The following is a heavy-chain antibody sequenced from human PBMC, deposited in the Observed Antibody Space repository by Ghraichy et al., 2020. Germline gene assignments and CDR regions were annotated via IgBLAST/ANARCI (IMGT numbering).Heavy chain of an antibody. CDR2: IWYDGSNK. D-gene: IGHD2-2*02. Sequence: GSLNISCAASGFTFSSYGMHWVRQAPGKGLEWVAVIWYDGSNKYYADSVKGRFTISRDNSKNTLYLQMNSLRAEDTAVYYCARDSIPYYYYGMDVWGQGTTVTVSS. J-gene: IGHJ6*02. V-gene: IGHV3-33*01. CDR3: ARDSIPYYYYGMDV. CDR1: GFTFSSYG.